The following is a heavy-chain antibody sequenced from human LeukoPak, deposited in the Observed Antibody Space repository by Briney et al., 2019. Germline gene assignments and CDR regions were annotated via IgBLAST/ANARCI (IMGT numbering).Heavy chain of an antibody. J-gene: IGHJ4*02. D-gene: IGHD5-12*01. Sequence: PSETLSLTCTVSGGSISSSSYYWGWIRQPPGKGLEWIGSIYYSGSTYYNPSLKSRVTISVDTSKNQFSLKLSSVTAADTAVYYCARHRFGYSGYDPHTFDYWGQGTLVTVSS. V-gene: IGHV4-39*01. CDR3: ARHRFGYSGYDPHTFDY. CDR1: GGSISSSSYY. CDR2: IYYSGST.